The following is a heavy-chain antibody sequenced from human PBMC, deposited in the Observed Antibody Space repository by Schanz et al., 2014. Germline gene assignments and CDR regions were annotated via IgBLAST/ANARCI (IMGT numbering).Heavy chain of an antibody. V-gene: IGHV4-34*02. D-gene: IGHD3-10*01. Sequence: QVQLQQWGAGLLKPSETLSLTCDVYGGSFSGYFWCWIRQPPGKGLEWIGEINHSGNDYNNPSLKSRVAKSADTSENQYSLKLTSVTAADTAVYYGATNMVQGTSSDAFDIWGQGTMVTVSS. CDR2: INHSGND. CDR1: GGSFSGYF. J-gene: IGHJ3*02. CDR3: ATNMVQGTSSDAFDI.